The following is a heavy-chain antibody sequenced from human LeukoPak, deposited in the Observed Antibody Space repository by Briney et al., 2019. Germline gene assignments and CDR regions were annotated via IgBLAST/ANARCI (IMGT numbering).Heavy chain of an antibody. Sequence: SETLSLTCTVSGGSFSSYYWSWIRQPPGKGLEWIGYIYYSGSTDYNPSLKSRVTISVETSKNQFSLKLSSVTAADTAVYYCARASKGVRGVILFDYWGQGTLVTVSS. D-gene: IGHD3-10*01. J-gene: IGHJ4*02. CDR3: ARASKGVRGVILFDY. CDR2: IYYSGST. V-gene: IGHV4-59*01. CDR1: GGSFSSYY.